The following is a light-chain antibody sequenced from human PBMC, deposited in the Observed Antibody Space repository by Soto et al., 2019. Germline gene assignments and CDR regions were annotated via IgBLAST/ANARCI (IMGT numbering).Light chain of an antibody. CDR3: QHYNSYSEA. CDR1: QSISSW. Sequence: DIQMTQSPSTLSASVGDRVSITCRASQSISSWLAWYKQKPGQAPKLLIYKVSTLKSGVPSRFSGSGSGTEFTLTISSLQPDDFATYYCQHYNSYSEAFGQGTKV. CDR2: KVS. J-gene: IGKJ1*01. V-gene: IGKV1-5*03.